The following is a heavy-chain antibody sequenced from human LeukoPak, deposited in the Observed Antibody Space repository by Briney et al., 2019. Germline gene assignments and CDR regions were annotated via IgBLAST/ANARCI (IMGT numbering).Heavy chain of an antibody. J-gene: IGHJ4*02. CDR3: AITYDSSGYPQPDFDY. CDR1: GFTFSSYA. Sequence: GGSLRLSCAASGFTFSSYAMSWVRQAPGKGLEWVSAISGSGCSTYYADSVKGRFTISRDNSKNTLYLQMNSLRAEDTAVYYCAITYDSSGYPQPDFDYWGQGTLVTVSS. D-gene: IGHD3-22*01. V-gene: IGHV3-23*01. CDR2: ISGSGCST.